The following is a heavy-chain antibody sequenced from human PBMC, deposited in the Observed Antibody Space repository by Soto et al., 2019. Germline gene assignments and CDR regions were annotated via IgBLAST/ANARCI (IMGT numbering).Heavy chain of an antibody. CDR1: GFSLSSYA. D-gene: IGHD2-2*01. CDR2: IWYYGSKK. CDR3: ARSVVVPAALEY. Sequence: GSLRLSCEASGFSLSSYAMNWVRQAPGKGLEWVAVIWYYGSKKYHVDSVMGRFTISRDNSKNTLYLQMNSLRDDDTAVYYCARSVVVPAALEYWGQGTLVTVSS. V-gene: IGHV3-33*01. J-gene: IGHJ4*02.